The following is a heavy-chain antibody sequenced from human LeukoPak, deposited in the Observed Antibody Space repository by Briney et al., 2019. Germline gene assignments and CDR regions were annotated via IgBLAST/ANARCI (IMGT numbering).Heavy chain of an antibody. CDR2: INPNSGGT. D-gene: IGHD5-18*01. Sequence: ASVKVSCKASGYTFTGYYMHWVRQAPGQGLEWMGWINPNSGGTNYAQKFQGWFTMTRDTSISTAYMELSRLRSDDTAVYYCAREEYRGAYDAFDIWGQGTMVTVSS. V-gene: IGHV1-2*04. CDR3: AREEYRGAYDAFDI. CDR1: GYTFTGYY. J-gene: IGHJ3*02.